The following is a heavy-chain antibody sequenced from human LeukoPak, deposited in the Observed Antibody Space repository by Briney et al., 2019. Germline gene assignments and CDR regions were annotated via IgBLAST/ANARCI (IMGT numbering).Heavy chain of an antibody. V-gene: IGHV3-48*01. D-gene: IGHD6-19*01. CDR3: ARDPGYSSGWSPPNYMDV. CDR1: GFTFSSYS. CDR2: ISSSSSTI. Sequence: PGGSLRLSCAASGFTFSSYSMNWVRQAPGKGLEWVSYISSSSSTIYYADSVKGRFTISRDNAKNSLYLQMNSLRAEDTAVYYCARDPGYSSGWSPPNYMDVWGKGTTVTVSS. J-gene: IGHJ6*03.